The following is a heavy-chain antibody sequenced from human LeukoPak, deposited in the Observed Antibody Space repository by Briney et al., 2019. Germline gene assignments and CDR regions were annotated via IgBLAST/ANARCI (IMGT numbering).Heavy chain of an antibody. Sequence: SETLSFTCAVYGGPFRGFFWSWIRQAPGKGLEWIGEVSHSGSSNYNPSLKSRINISLDTSKSQFSLRLTSVTAADTAVYYCARGIFYGGRNQYIWLDLWGQGTLVTVSS. CDR3: ARGIFYGGRNQYIWLDL. D-gene: IGHD4-23*01. J-gene: IGHJ5*02. V-gene: IGHV4-34*01. CDR2: VSHSGSS. CDR1: GGPFRGFF.